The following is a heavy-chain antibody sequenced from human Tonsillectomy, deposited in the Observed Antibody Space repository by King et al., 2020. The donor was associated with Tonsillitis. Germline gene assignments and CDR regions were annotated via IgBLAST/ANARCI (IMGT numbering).Heavy chain of an antibody. CDR1: GFTFSTYW. CDR2: INSDGSNT. Sequence: VQLVESGGGLVQPGGSLRLSCAASGFTFSTYWMHWVRQAPGKGLVWVSRINSDGSNTNYADSVKGRFTISRDNAKNTLYLQMNSLRVEDTAVYYCARDLRGYSSGWWLWGQGTRVTVSS. CDR3: ARDLRGYSSGWWL. J-gene: IGHJ4*02. V-gene: IGHV3-74*01. D-gene: IGHD6-19*01.